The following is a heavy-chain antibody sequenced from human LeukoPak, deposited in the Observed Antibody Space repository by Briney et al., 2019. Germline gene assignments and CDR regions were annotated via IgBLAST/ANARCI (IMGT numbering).Heavy chain of an antibody. CDR2: IYRTGST. J-gene: IGHJ4*02. CDR3: ARVLSDSSGYNFEY. V-gene: IGHV4-38-2*02. Sequence: SETLSLTCTVSDYSISSGYYWGWIRQPPGKGLEWIGSIYRTGSTYYNPSLKSRVTISVDTSKNQFSLNLNSLTAADTAIYYCARVLSDSSGYNFEYWGQGTLVTVSS. D-gene: IGHD5-18*01. CDR1: DYSISSGYY.